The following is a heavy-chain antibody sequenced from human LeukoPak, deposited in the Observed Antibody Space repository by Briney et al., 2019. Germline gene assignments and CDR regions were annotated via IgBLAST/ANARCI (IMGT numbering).Heavy chain of an antibody. CDR3: AINTFGGVIVRAGVNY. CDR1: GDTFTSYD. J-gene: IGHJ4*02. CDR2: MNPNSGNT. D-gene: IGHD3-16*02. V-gene: IGHV1-8*01. Sequence: ASVKVSCKASGDTFTSYDINWVRQATGQGLEWMGWMNPNSGNTGYAQKFQGRVTMTRNTSISTAYMELSSLRSEDTAVYYCAINTFGGVIVRAGVNYWGQGTLVTVSS.